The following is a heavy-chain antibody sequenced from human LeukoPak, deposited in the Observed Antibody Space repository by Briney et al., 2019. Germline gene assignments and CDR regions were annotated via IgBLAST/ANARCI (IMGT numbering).Heavy chain of an antibody. CDR1: GGSFSGYF. CDR2: INHSGST. CDR3: AGYYSSIYGMDV. D-gene: IGHD3-3*01. J-gene: IGHJ6*02. Sequence: NPSETLSLTCAVNGGSFSGYFWSWIRRPPGKGLEWIGEINHSGSTYYNASLKSRITISVDTSKRQFSLRMNSVTAADTAVYFYAGYYSSIYGMDVWGQGTSVTVSS. V-gene: IGHV4-34*01.